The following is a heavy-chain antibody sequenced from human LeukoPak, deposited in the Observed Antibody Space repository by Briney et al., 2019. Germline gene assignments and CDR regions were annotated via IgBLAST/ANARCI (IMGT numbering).Heavy chain of an antibody. CDR1: GFTFSNCA. V-gene: IGHV3-30-3*01. CDR2: ISYDGSNK. Sequence: GGSLRLSCAASGFTFSNCAMHWVRQAPGKGLEWVAIISYDGSNKFYADSVKGRFTISRDNSKNTLYLQMNSLRAEDTAVYYCARASRRDFWSGYYIGPFDYWGQGTLVTVSS. J-gene: IGHJ4*02. D-gene: IGHD3-3*01. CDR3: ARASRRDFWSGYYIGPFDY.